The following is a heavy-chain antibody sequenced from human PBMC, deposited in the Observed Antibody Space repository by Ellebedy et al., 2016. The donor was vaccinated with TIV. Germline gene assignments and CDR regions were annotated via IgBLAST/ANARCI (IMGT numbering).Heavy chain of an antibody. V-gene: IGHV3-11*03. J-gene: IGHJ4*02. Sequence: GGSLRLXXAASGFTFSDYYMSWIRQAPGKGLEWVSAIIDSGRDTWYADSVKGRFTISRDNAKNSLYLQMNSLRAEDTAVYYCATWGSSWYAYFDYWGQGTLVTVSS. CDR2: IIDSGRDT. CDR3: ATWGSSWYAYFDY. CDR1: GFTFSDYY. D-gene: IGHD6-13*01.